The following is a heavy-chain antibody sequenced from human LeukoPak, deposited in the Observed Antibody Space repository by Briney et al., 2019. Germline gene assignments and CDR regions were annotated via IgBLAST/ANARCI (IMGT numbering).Heavy chain of an antibody. J-gene: IGHJ6*03. CDR3: AGDRGHSSSSLPHYYYYMDV. D-gene: IGHD6-6*01. Sequence: SVKVSCKASGGTFSSYAISWVRQAPGQGLEWMGGIIPIFGTANYAQKFQGRVTITTDESTSTAYMELSSLRSEDTAVYYCAGDRGHSSSSLPHYYYYMDVWGKGTTVTVSS. CDR2: IIPIFGTA. V-gene: IGHV1-69*05. CDR1: GGTFSSYA.